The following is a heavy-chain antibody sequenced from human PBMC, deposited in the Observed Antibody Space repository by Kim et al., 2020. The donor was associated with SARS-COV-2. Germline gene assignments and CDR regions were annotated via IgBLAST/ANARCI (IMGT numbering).Heavy chain of an antibody. V-gene: IGHV4-34*01. CDR3: ARGRVGVVPSPILGLGPFWKFYYVDV. D-gene: IGHD3-3*01. J-gene: IGHJ6*03. CDR1: GESFSDYH. CDR2: INNSGRT. Sequence: SETLSLTCAIFGESFSDYHWTWVRRPPGKGLEWIGEINNSGRTNYNPALKSRVIISSDTSKNQFSLKVTSLIAADTALYYCARGRVGVVPSPILGLGPFWKFYYVDVWGRVATVTVSS.